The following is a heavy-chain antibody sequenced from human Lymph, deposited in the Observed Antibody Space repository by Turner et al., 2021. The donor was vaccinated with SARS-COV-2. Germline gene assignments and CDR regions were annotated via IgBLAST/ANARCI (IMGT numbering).Heavy chain of an antibody. Sequence: EVQLVAAGGGWVQPGGSLRLSCAASGFTFSTYLMSWVRKAPGKGLGWEANISQDRSAKYYVGSVKGRFTISRDNAKNALYLQMNSLRAEDTAVYYCARVSMGDWHFDLWGRGTLVTVSS. D-gene: IGHD1-26*01. J-gene: IGHJ2*01. V-gene: IGHV3-7*01. CDR3: ARVSMGDWHFDL. CDR1: GFTFSTYL. CDR2: ISQDRSAK.